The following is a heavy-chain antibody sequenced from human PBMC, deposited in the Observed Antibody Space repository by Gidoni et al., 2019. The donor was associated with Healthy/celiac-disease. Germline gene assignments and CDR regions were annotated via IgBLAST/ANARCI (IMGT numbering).Heavy chain of an antibody. CDR3: ARTPRTKAAGTSVQGGDYYYYGMDV. D-gene: IGHD6-13*01. CDR2: IIPIFGTA. J-gene: IGHJ6*02. Sequence: QVQLVQSGAEVKTPGASVKVSCKASGGTFSSYAISWVRPAPGQGLEWMGGIIPIFGTANYAQKFQGRVTITADESTSTAYMELSSLRSEDTAVYYCARTPRTKAAGTSVQGGDYYYYGMDVWGQGTTVTVSS. CDR1: GGTFSSYA. V-gene: IGHV1-69*01.